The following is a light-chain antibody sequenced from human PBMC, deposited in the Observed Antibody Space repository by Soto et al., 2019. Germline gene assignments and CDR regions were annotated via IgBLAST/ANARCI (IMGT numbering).Light chain of an antibody. CDR1: QSVSSY. CDR2: GES. CDR3: QQYGSSGT. V-gene: IGKV3-20*01. J-gene: IGKJ1*01. Sequence: EIVLTQSPATLSLSPGERATLSCRASQSVSSYLAWYQQKPGQAPRLLIYGESNRATGIPDRFSGSGSGTDFTLTISRLEPEDFAVYYCQQYGSSGTFGQGTKVDNK.